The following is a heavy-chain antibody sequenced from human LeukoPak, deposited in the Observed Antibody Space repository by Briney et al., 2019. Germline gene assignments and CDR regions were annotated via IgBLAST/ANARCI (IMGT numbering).Heavy chain of an antibody. Sequence: GGSLRLSCAASAFTFSRYELNWVRQAPGKGLEWISYISSSGSIINYADSVKGRFTISRDNAKNSLYLQMNSLRAEDTAVYYCARGATRRSSGAFDIWGQGTMVTVSS. D-gene: IGHD6-6*01. CDR3: ARGATRRSSGAFDI. J-gene: IGHJ3*02. CDR1: AFTFSRYE. V-gene: IGHV3-48*03. CDR2: ISSSGSII.